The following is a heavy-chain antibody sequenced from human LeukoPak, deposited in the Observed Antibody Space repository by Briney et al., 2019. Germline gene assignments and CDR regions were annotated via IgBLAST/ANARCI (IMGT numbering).Heavy chain of an antibody. CDR2: ISHDGSNK. CDR1: GFSFRSYV. CDR3: AKSSSGWSMDY. Sequence: PGGSLRLSCVAPGFSFRSYVRHGGSHAPGKGVGRVAFISHDGSNKYYADSVKCRFTISRDNSKHTLYLQMNSLRAEDTAVYYCAKSSSGWSMDYWGQGTLVTVSS. J-gene: IGHJ4*02. D-gene: IGHD6-19*01. V-gene: IGHV3-30*02.